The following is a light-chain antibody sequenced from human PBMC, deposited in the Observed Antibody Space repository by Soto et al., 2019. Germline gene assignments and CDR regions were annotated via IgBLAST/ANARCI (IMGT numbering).Light chain of an antibody. CDR3: CSHAGSSVV. Sequence: QSALAQPRSVSGSPGQSVTISCTGTSSDVGRYSFVSWYQQHPGKAPKLILYDVYKRPSGVPDRFSGSKSGNTASLTISGLQAEDETDYYCCSHAGSSVVFGTGTKVTVL. CDR2: DVY. CDR1: SSDVGRYSF. V-gene: IGLV2-11*01. J-gene: IGLJ1*01.